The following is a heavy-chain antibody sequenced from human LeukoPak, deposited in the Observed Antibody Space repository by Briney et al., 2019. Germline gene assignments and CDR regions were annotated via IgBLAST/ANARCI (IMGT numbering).Heavy chain of an antibody. CDR3: ARGFLDFDS. J-gene: IGHJ4*02. Sequence: GGSLRLSCVASGFTFSSFGMHWVRQAPGKGLEWVALIWYDGSNTYYADSVKGRFTISRDDSKNTEYLQMNSLRAEDTALYYCARGFLDFDSWGQGTLVIVSS. D-gene: IGHD3-3*01. CDR2: IWYDGSNT. V-gene: IGHV3-33*01. CDR1: GFTFSSFG.